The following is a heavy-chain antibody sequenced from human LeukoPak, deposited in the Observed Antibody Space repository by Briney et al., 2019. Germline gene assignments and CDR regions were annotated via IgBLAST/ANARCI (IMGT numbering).Heavy chain of an antibody. CDR1: GFRFSSYV. CDR3: AKGDGGGHDSSAWVDYFDF. V-gene: IGHV3-23*01. CDR2: SSGSGGST. D-gene: IGHD3-22*01. Sequence: GGSLRLSCAVSGFRFSSYVMTWVRQAPGKGLEWVSTSSGSGGSTYYADSVKGRFTISRDNFKNTLYLQMNNLRAEDTAVYHCAKGDGGGHDSSAWVDYFDFWGQGTLVTVSS. J-gene: IGHJ4*02.